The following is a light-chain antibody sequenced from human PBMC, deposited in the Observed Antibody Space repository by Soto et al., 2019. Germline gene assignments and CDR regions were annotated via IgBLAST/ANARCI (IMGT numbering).Light chain of an antibody. CDR2: ENN. J-gene: IGLJ7*01. Sequence: QSVLTQPPSVSAAPGQTVTISCSGSGSSIANYHISWYQHLPGTAPKLLIYENNKRPSGIPDRFSGSKSGTSATLVITGLQTGDEADYYCGTWAGSLSVAVFGGGTQLTVL. CDR1: GSSIANYH. CDR3: GTWAGSLSVAV. V-gene: IGLV1-51*02.